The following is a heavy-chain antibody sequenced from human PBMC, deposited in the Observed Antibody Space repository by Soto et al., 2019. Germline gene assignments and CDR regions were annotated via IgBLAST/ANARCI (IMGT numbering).Heavy chain of an antibody. J-gene: IGHJ4*02. D-gene: IGHD2-21*02. CDR1: GFTFSRYG. Sequence: QVQLVESGGGVVQPGRSLRLSCAASGFTFSRYGMQWVRQAPGKGLEWVAVIWYDGSNKYYADSVKGRFTISRDNSKNTLYLQMNSLGVEDMAVYYCARGTLRGDYGADYWGQGTLVTVSS. V-gene: IGHV3-33*01. CDR3: ARGTLRGDYGADY. CDR2: IWYDGSNK.